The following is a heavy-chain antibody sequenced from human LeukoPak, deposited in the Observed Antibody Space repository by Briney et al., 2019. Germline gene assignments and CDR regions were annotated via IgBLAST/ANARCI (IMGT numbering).Heavy chain of an antibody. CDR3: ARGSQWLEEPLDY. D-gene: IGHD6-19*01. J-gene: IGHJ4*02. Sequence: GASVKVSCKASGYTFTSYDINWVRQAPGQGLEWMGGIIPIFGTANYARKFQGRVTITADESTSTAYMELSSLRSEDTAVYYCARGSQWLEEPLDYWGQGTLVTVSS. CDR1: GYTFTSYD. CDR2: IIPIFGTA. V-gene: IGHV1-69*13.